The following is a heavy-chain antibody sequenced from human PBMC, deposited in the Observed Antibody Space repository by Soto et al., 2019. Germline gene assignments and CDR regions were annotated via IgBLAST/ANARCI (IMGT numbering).Heavy chain of an antibody. CDR2: IYHGGTT. V-gene: IGHV4-4*02. CDR1: GGSISSSYW. Sequence: QVQLQESGPGLVKPSGTLSLTCAVSGGSISSSYWWNWVRQTPRGGLEWIGKIYHGGTTNYNPSLKNRVTSAGDKSKNQFSLKLTAVTAADTAVYYCVSSLNYDFWRDGGRHFYFDYWGRGILATVSS. J-gene: IGHJ4*02. CDR3: VSSLNYDFWRDGGRHFYFDY. D-gene: IGHD3-3*01.